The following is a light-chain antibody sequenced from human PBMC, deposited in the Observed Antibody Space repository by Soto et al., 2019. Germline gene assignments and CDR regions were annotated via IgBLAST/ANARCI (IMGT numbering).Light chain of an antibody. V-gene: IGKV3-20*01. Sequence: EIVMTQSPATLSLSPGERATLSCRASQSVSSSYLAWYQQKPGQAPRLLIYGASSRATGIPDRFSGSGSGTDFTLTISRLEPEDFAVYYCQQYGSSLLGGFTFGPGTKVDIK. CDR2: GAS. CDR3: QQYGSSLLGGFT. J-gene: IGKJ3*01. CDR1: QSVSSSY.